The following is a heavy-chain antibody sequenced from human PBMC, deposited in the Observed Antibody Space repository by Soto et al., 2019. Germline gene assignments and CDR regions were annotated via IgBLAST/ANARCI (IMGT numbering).Heavy chain of an antibody. CDR1: GFTFSSYS. V-gene: IGHV3-21*01. CDR2: ISSSSSYI. Sequence: EVQLVESGGGLVKPGGSLRLSCAASGFTFSSYSMNWVRQAPGKGLEWVSSISSSSSYIYYADSVKGRFTISRDNAKNSLSLQMNSLRAEDTAVYYCARDRGITGNTPPPDYWGQGTLVTVSS. J-gene: IGHJ4*02. CDR3: ARDRGITGNTPPPDY. D-gene: IGHD1-20*01.